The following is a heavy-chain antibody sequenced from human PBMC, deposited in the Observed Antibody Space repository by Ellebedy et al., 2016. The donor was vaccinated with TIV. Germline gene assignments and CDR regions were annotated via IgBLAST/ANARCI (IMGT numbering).Heavy chain of an antibody. CDR3: ARPHQHYGDYGYDAFDI. Sequence: PGGSLRLSCAASGFTFSSYGMHWVRQAPGKGLEWVAVIRYDGSNKYYADSVKGRFTIYRDNSKNKLYLQMNSLRAEDTAVYYCARPHQHYGDYGYDAFDIWGQGTMVTVSS. CDR2: IRYDGSNK. CDR1: GFTFSSYG. D-gene: IGHD4-17*01. V-gene: IGHV3-33*01. J-gene: IGHJ3*02.